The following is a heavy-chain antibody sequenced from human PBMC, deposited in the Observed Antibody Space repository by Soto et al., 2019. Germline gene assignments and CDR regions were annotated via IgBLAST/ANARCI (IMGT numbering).Heavy chain of an antibody. D-gene: IGHD3-10*01. CDR2: MNEDGGTT. CDR3: ASDLSGRADV. Sequence: GGSLRLSCAASGFSFSSYWMHWVRQVPGKGLVWVARMNEDGGTTDYADSVKGRFTISRDNAKNTLYLQMNSLRVEDTAVYYCASDLSGRADVWGQGTTVTVSS. J-gene: IGHJ6*02. V-gene: IGHV3-74*01. CDR1: GFSFSSYW.